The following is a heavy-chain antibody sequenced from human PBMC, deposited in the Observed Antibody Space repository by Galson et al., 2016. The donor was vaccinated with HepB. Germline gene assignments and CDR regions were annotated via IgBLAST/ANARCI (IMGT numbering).Heavy chain of an antibody. CDR1: GGSISSRNYY. CDR3: ARVAWYQYGSGSYDY. D-gene: IGHD3-10*01. V-gene: IGHV4-39*01. J-gene: IGHJ4*02. CDR2: INYSGNT. Sequence: SETLSLTCTVSGGSISSRNYYRGWIRQPPGKGLEWIGSINYSGNTYYNPSLKSRVTMSIDTSKNQFSLRLSSVTAADTAVYYCARVAWYQYGSGSYDYWGQGTLVSVSS.